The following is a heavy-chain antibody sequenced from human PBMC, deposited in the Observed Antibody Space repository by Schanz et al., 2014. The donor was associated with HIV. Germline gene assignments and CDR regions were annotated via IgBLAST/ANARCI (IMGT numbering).Heavy chain of an antibody. CDR2: ISHSGSS. J-gene: IGHJ2*01. V-gene: IGHV4-31*03. D-gene: IGHD7-27*01. Sequence: QVQVQESGPGLVKPWQTLSLTCNVSGGSMSSNTYYWNWIRQRPEKSLEWIGYISHSGSSFYSPSLKRRFDMSLGTSNEGFSLKLSSVTAADTAVYYCVRGIASTGGDYWHFDLWGRGTLVTVSS. CDR3: VRGIASTGGDYWHFDL. CDR1: GGSMSSNTYY.